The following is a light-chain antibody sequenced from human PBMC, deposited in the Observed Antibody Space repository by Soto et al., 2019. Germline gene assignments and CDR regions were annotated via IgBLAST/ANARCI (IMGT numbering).Light chain of an antibody. V-gene: IGKV3-20*01. CDR3: QQYGRSPFT. CDR2: GAS. CDR1: QSVSSNN. Sequence: EIVLTQSPGTLSLSPGERATLSCRASQSVSSNNLAWYQQRPGQAPRVVIYGASTRAAGIPERFSGSGSGTDFTLTIGRLEPEDFAVYYCQQYGRSPFTFGHGNKVDIK. J-gene: IGKJ3*01.